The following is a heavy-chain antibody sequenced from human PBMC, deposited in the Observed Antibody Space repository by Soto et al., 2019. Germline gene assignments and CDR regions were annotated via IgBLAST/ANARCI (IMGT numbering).Heavy chain of an antibody. Sequence: QVQLQESGPGLVKPSETLSLTCTVSGGSVSSGSYYWSWIRQPPGKGLEWIGYIYYSGSTNYNPSLKSRVTISVDTSKNQFSLKLSSVTAADTAVYYCASRGIAAAGPFDPWGQGTLVTVS. CDR2: IYYSGST. CDR1: GGSVSSGSYY. CDR3: ASRGIAAAGPFDP. V-gene: IGHV4-61*01. J-gene: IGHJ5*02. D-gene: IGHD6-13*01.